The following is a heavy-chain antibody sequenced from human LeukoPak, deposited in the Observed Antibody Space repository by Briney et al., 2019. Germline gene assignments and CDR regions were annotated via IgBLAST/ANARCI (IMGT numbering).Heavy chain of an antibody. Sequence: PGGSLRLSCAASGFTFSSYGMHWVRQAPGKGLGWVVVISYDGSNKYYADSVKGRFTISRDNSKNTLYLQMNSLRAEDTAVYYCARFTVTTPSPHDYWGQGTLVTVSS. D-gene: IGHD4-17*01. J-gene: IGHJ4*02. CDR3: ARFTVTTPSPHDY. V-gene: IGHV3-30*03. CDR1: GFTFSSYG. CDR2: ISYDGSNK.